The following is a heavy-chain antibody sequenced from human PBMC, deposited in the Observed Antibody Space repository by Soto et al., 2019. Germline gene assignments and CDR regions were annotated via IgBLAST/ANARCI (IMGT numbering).Heavy chain of an antibody. D-gene: IGHD3-3*01. V-gene: IGHV1-69*02. CDR3: ARVTISEERGWFDP. Sequence: SVKVSCKASGGTFSSYTISWVRQAPGQGLEWMGRIIPILGIANYAQKFQGRVTITADKSTSTAYMELSSVTAADTAVYYCARVTISEERGWFDPWGQGTLVTVSS. CDR2: IIPILGIA. J-gene: IGHJ5*02. CDR1: GGTFSSYT.